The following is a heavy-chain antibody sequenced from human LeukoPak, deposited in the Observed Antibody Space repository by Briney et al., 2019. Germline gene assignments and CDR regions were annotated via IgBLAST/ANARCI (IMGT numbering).Heavy chain of an antibody. CDR3: ARGEPYYYDSSGYFGVDYFDY. D-gene: IGHD3-22*01. V-gene: IGHV4-30-2*01. J-gene: IGHJ4*02. CDR1: GGSISSGGYS. Sequence: DPSETLSLTCAVSGGSISSGGYSWSWIRQPPGKGLEWIGYIYHSGSTYYNPSLKSRVTISVDRSKNQFSLKLSSVTAADTAVYYCARGEPYYYDSSGYFGVDYFDYWGQGTLVTVSS. CDR2: IYHSGST.